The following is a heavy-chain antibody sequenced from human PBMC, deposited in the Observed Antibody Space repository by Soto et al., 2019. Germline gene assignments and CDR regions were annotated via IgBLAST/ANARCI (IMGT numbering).Heavy chain of an antibody. CDR3: TRDSSYYGAGRGVLDY. J-gene: IGHJ4*02. D-gene: IGHD3-10*01. CDR2: IYSGGNT. Sequence: EVQLEESGGGLVQPGGSLRLSCAVSGFSVNDNSLSWVRQAPGKGREWVSVIYSGGNTDYADSVRGRFTVSRDTSKNTLYLQMNRLRAEDTAVYYCTRDSSYYGAGRGVLDYWGQGTLVTVSS. CDR1: GFSVNDNS. V-gene: IGHV3-66*01.